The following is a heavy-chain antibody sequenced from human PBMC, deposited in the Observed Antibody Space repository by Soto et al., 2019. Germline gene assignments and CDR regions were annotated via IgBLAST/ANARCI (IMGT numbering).Heavy chain of an antibody. Sequence: QVPLVQSGAEVKKPGSSVTVSCKASGGTFSSYAIHWVRQAPGQGLEWMGGIIPMYGPAKYAQRFEGRVTITADASTTTVYMELTSLTAQDTTYYYCARVTSMVRGVIDNWFDPWGHGTLVTVSS. CDR1: GGTFSSYA. CDR3: ARVTSMVRGVIDNWFDP. D-gene: IGHD3-10*01. V-gene: IGHV1-69*01. J-gene: IGHJ5*02. CDR2: IIPMYGPA.